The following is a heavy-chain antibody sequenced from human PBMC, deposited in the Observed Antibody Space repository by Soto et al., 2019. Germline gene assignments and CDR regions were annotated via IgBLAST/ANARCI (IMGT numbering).Heavy chain of an antibody. J-gene: IGHJ3*02. D-gene: IGHD2-21*01. V-gene: IGHV3-23*01. CDR2: VSDNGGSRGGT. Sequence: PGGSLRLSCKASGFMFNNSAMTWVRQAPGQGLQWVASVSDNGGSRGGTYYADSVKGRFTISRDNSKSTLYLQLDSLTGADTAVYYCARAKAVVIAALDIWGQGTMVTVSS. CDR1: GFMFNNSA. CDR3: ARAKAVVIAALDI.